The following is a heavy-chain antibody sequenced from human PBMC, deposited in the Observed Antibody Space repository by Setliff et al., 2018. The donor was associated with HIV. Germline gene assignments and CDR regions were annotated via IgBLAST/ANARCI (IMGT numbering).Heavy chain of an antibody. D-gene: IGHD1-26*01. V-gene: IGHV1-3*01. CDR3: ARDYSGTYYGDIDW. J-gene: IGHJ4*02. Sequence: ASVKVSCKASGYTFSTYGMHWVRQAPGQRLEWMGWINAANGKTKYSQKFQGRLTITGDISASTVDMELSRLKPEDTALYFCARDYSGTYYGDIDWWGQGTLVTSPQ. CDR1: GYTFSTYG. CDR2: INAANGKT.